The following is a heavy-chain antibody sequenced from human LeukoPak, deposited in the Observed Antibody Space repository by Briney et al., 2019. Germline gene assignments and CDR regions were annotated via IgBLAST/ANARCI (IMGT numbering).Heavy chain of an antibody. CDR1: GGSISSSSYY. D-gene: IGHD3-10*01. J-gene: IGHJ4*02. V-gene: IGHV4-39*01. Sequence: SETLSLTCTVSGGSISSSSYYWGWIRQPPGKGLEWIGSIYYSGSTYYNPSLKSRVTISVDTSKNQFSLKLSSVTAADTAVYYCARSPGYYGSGCYYFDYWGQGTLVTVSS. CDR3: ARSPGYYGSGCYYFDY. CDR2: IYYSGST.